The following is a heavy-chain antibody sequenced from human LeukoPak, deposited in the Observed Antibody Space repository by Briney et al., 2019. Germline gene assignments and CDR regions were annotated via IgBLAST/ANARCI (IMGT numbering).Heavy chain of an antibody. Sequence: ASVKVSCKASGYTFTSYGISWVRQAPGQGLEWMGWISAYNGNTNYAQKLQGRVTITRDTSASTAYMELSSLRSEDMAVYYCARSRYSSSWYDFDYWGQGTLVTASS. CDR2: ISAYNGNT. CDR1: GYTFTSYG. V-gene: IGHV1-18*03. J-gene: IGHJ4*02. CDR3: ARSRYSSSWYDFDY. D-gene: IGHD6-13*01.